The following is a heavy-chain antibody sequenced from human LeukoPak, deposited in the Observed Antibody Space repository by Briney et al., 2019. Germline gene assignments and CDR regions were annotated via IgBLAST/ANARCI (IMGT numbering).Heavy chain of an antibody. CDR3: AKGGYCSSTSCEIHYYYYGMDV. CDR1: GFAFSSYA. Sequence: GGSLRLSCAASGFAFSSYAMSWVRQAPGKGLEWVSAISGSGGSTYYADSVKGRFTISRDNSKNTLYLQMNSLRAEDTAVYYCAKGGYCSSTSCEIHYYYYGMDVWGQGTTVTVSS. V-gene: IGHV3-23*01. D-gene: IGHD2-2*01. J-gene: IGHJ6*02. CDR2: ISGSGGST.